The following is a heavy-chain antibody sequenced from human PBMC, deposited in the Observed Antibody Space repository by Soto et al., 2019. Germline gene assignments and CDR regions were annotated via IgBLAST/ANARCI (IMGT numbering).Heavy chain of an antibody. Sequence: SETLSLTCTVSGDSISSYYWNWFRQPPGKGLEWIGYVYYSGSTNYNPSLKSRVTISVDTSKNQFSLRLNSLTAADTAVYYCARESYDVLTGFGLGPNWFDPWGQGTLVTVSS. V-gene: IGHV4-59*01. CDR3: ARESYDVLTGFGLGPNWFDP. J-gene: IGHJ5*02. D-gene: IGHD3-9*01. CDR1: GDSISSYY. CDR2: VYYSGST.